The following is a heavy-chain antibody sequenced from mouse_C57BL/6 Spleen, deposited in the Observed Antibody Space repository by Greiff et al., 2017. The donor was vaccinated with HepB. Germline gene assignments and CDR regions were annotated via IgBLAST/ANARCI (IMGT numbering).Heavy chain of an antibody. CDR1: GYTFTSYG. J-gene: IGHJ3*01. D-gene: IGHD1-1*01. Sequence: QVQLKESGAELARPGASVKLSCKASGYTFTSYGISWVKQRTGQGLEWIGEIYPRSGNTYYNEKFKGKATLTADKSSSTAYMELRSLTSEDSAVYFCAREGIITTVVAPAYWGQGTLVTVSA. CDR3: AREGIITTVVAPAY. CDR2: IYPRSGNT. V-gene: IGHV1-81*01.